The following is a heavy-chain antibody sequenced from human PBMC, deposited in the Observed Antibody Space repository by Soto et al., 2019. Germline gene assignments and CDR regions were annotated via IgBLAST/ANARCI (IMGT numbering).Heavy chain of an antibody. D-gene: IGHD1-26*01. V-gene: IGHV1-69*13. J-gene: IGHJ4*02. Sequence: SVKVSCKASGGTFSSYAISWVRQAPGQGLEWMGGIIPIFGTANYAQKFQGRVTITADESTSTAYMELSSLRSEDTAVYYCARGFFGELLPFDYWGQGTLVTVSS. CDR1: GGTFSSYA. CDR2: IIPIFGTA. CDR3: ARGFFGELLPFDY.